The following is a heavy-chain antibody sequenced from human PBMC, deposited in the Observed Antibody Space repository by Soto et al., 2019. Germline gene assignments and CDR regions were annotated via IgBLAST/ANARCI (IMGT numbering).Heavy chain of an antibody. CDR2: ISGSGGST. J-gene: IGHJ6*02. CDR1: GFTFSSYA. CDR3: AKDRRPYGDYDTGNYYGMDV. V-gene: IGHV3-23*01. Sequence: GGSLRLSCAASGFTFSSYAMSWVRQAPGKGLEWVSAISGSGGSTYYADSVKGRFTISRDNSKNTLYLQMNSLRAEDTAVYYCAKDRRPYGDYDTGNYYGMDVWGQGTTVTVSS. D-gene: IGHD4-17*01.